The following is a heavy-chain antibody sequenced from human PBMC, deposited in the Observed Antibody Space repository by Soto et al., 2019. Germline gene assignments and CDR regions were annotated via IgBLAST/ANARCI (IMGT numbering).Heavy chain of an antibody. CDR2: ISPTGGTT. D-gene: IGHD1-7*01. J-gene: IGHJ4*02. CDR3: AKLAPELSTSPRHFDS. Sequence: PGGSLRLSCATSGFIFRIYDMSWVRQAPGKGLECVSGISPTGGTTYYADSVKGRFTISRDNSGHTLFLTLKSLRVDDTAIYYCAKLAPELSTSPRHFDSWGQGALVTVYS. CDR1: GFIFRIYD. V-gene: IGHV3-23*01.